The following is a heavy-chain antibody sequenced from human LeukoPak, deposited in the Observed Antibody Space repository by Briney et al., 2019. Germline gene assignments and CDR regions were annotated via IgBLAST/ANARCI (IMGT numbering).Heavy chain of an antibody. D-gene: IGHD5-12*01. J-gene: IGHJ4*02. Sequence: GGSLRLSCAASGFTFSSYWMHWVRQVPGKGLVWVSRTNSDGSSTTYADSVKGRFTISRDNAKNTLYLQMNSLRLEDTAVYYCVREGRVSGYDFDCWGQGNLVTVSS. V-gene: IGHV3-74*01. CDR2: TNSDGSST. CDR1: GFTFSSYW. CDR3: VREGRVSGYDFDC.